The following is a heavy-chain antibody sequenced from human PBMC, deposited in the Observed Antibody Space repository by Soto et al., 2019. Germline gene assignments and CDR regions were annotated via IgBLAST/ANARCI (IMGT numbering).Heavy chain of an antibody. CDR2: ISWNSGSI. D-gene: IGHD6-13*01. Sequence: GGSLRLSCAASGFTFDDYAMHWVRQAPGKGLEWVSGISWNSGSIGYADSVKGRFTISRDNAKNSLYLQMNSLRAEDTALYYCAKGAAAADKMEKEYYFDYWGQGTLVTVSS. J-gene: IGHJ4*02. CDR1: GFTFDDYA. CDR3: AKGAAAADKMEKEYYFDY. V-gene: IGHV3-9*01.